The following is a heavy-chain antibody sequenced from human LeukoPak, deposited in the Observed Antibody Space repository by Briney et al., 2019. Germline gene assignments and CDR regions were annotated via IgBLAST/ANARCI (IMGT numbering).Heavy chain of an antibody. CDR3: SGSTFKNGMDV. CDR2: VTASAGNT. V-gene: IGHV3-23*01. D-gene: IGHD3-10*01. Sequence: GGSLRLSCAASGFTFSSYAMSWVRQAPGKGLEWVSAVTASAGNTYYADPVKGRFTISRDNSKNTLYLQVNSLRAEVTPLSYVSGSTFKNGMDVWGKGTTVTVSS. J-gene: IGHJ6*04. CDR1: GFTFSSYA.